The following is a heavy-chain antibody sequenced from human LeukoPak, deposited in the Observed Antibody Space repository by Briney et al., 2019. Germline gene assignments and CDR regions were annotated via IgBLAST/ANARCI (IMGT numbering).Heavy chain of an antibody. CDR3: ARDKRGYCSGGSCYDWFDP. V-gene: IGHV4-31*03. D-gene: IGHD2-15*01. CDR1: GGSIGLYY. Sequence: SETLSLTCTVSGGSIGLYYWSWIRQHPGKGLEWIGYIYYSGSTYYNPSLKSRVTISVDTSKNQFSLKLSSVTAADTAVYYCARDKRGYCSGGSCYDWFDPWGQGTLVTVSS. J-gene: IGHJ5*02. CDR2: IYYSGST.